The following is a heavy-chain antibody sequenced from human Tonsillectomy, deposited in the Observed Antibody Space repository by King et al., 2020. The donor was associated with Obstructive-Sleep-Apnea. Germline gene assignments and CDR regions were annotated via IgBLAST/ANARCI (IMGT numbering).Heavy chain of an antibody. D-gene: IGHD3-22*01. CDR3: ASEKGYYDSSGYYHRLFDY. CDR2: ISGSGGST. V-gene: IGHV3-23*04. Sequence: VQLVESGGGLVQPGGSLRLSCAASGFTFSSYAMSWVRQAPGKGLEWVSAISGSGGSTYYADSVKGRFTISRDNSKNTLYLQMNSLRAEDTAVYYCASEKGYYDSSGYYHRLFDYWGQGTLVTVSS. CDR1: GFTFSSYA. J-gene: IGHJ4*02.